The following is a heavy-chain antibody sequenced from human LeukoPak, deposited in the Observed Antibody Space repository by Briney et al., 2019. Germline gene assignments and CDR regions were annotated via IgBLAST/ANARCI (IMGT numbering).Heavy chain of an antibody. D-gene: IGHD2-15*01. CDR3: ARAPGYCSGGSCYYYYYGMDV. V-gene: IGHV3-23*01. J-gene: IGHJ6*02. Sequence: GGSLRLSCAASGFTFSSYAMSWVRQAPGKGLEWVSAISGSGDNTYYADSVKGRFTISRDNSKNTLYLQMNSLRAEDTAVYYCARAPGYCSGGSCYYYYYGMDVWGQGTTVTVSS. CDR2: ISGSGDNT. CDR1: GFTFSSYA.